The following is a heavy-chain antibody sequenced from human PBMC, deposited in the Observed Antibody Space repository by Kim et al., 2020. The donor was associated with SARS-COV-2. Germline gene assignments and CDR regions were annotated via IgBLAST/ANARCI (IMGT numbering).Heavy chain of an antibody. CDR1: GGSISSGGYY. J-gene: IGHJ4*02. D-gene: IGHD3-10*01. CDR3: ASLYGSGSYYFDY. V-gene: IGHV4-31*03. Sequence: SETLSLTCTVSGGSISSGGYYWSWIRQHPGKGLEWIGYIYYSGSTYYNPSLKSRVTISVDTSKNQFSLKLSSVTAADTAVYYCASLYGSGSYYFDYWGQGTLVTVSS. CDR2: IYYSGST.